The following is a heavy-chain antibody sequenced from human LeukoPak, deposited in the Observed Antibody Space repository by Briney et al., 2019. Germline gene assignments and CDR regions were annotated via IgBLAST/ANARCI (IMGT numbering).Heavy chain of an antibody. V-gene: IGHV3-7*01. D-gene: IGHD6-13*01. CDR3: ARDGFVGAADY. CDR1: EFIFSGYW. CDR2: IKQDGSEK. Sequence: PGGSLRLSCAASEFIFSGYWMNWVRQAPGKGLEWVANIKQDGSEKQYVGSVRGRITISRDNAKNSLYMQMNSLRVEDTAVYYCARDGFVGAADYWGQGTLVTVSS. J-gene: IGHJ4*02.